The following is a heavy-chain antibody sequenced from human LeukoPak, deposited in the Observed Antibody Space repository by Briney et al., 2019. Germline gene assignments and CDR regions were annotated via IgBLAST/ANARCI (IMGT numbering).Heavy chain of an antibody. D-gene: IGHD6-25*01. CDR2: IYNTGST. CDR1: GGSISNYY. V-gene: IGHV4-59*08. Sequence: PSETLSLTCTVSGGSISNYYWSWIRQSPGKGLEWIGYIYNTGSTSYNPSLKSRVTISVDTSKNRFSLKLSSVTAADTAVYYCARQGDSSGYWFDPWGQGTLVIVSS. CDR3: ARQGDSSGYWFDP. J-gene: IGHJ5*02.